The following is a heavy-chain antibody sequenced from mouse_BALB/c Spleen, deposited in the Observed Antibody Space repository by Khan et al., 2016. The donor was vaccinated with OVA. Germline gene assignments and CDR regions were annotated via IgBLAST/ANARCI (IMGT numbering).Heavy chain of an antibody. CDR3: TRKEYGRYFDY. CDR2: INTYTGEP. Sequence: QIQLVQSGPELKKPGETVKISCKASGYTFRNYGMNWVKQAPGKGLKWMGWINTYTGEPTYADDFKGRFAFSLETSASTAYLQITNLKNEDTATYCCTRKEYGRYFDYWGRGTTLTVSS. CDR1: GYTFRNYG. V-gene: IGHV9-3-1*01. J-gene: IGHJ2*01. D-gene: IGHD2-10*02.